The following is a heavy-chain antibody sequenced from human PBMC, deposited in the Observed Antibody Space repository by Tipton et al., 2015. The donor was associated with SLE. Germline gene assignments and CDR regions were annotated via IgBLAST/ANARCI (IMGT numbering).Heavy chain of an antibody. V-gene: IGHV4-34*01. J-gene: IGHJ5*02. CDR2: ITRRGKT. Sequence: LSLTCAVHDGSISNYYWSWFRRPPGRGLEWIGEITRRGKTNYNPSLKSRVTISVDTSKNQFSLNLRSVTAADTAVYYCARGGTGDGRNPFDPWGQGTLVTVSS. D-gene: IGHD4-23*01. CDR1: DGSISNYY. CDR3: ARGGTGDGRNPFDP.